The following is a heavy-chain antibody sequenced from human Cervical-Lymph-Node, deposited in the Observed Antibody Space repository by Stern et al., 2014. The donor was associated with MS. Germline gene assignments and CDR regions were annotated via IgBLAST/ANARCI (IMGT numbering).Heavy chain of an antibody. D-gene: IGHD6-13*01. Sequence: VQLVESGAAVAKPGASVKVSCKASGYTFTSFGLSWVRQAPGQGLEWMGWISGYDGHTNYAEKVQARVPMTTDTSTSTAYLELRSLRSDDTALYYCARDGTSSWPHYFDYWGQGTLVTVSS. CDR2: ISGYDGHT. CDR3: ARDGTSSWPHYFDY. V-gene: IGHV1-18*01. CDR1: GYTFTSFG. J-gene: IGHJ4*02.